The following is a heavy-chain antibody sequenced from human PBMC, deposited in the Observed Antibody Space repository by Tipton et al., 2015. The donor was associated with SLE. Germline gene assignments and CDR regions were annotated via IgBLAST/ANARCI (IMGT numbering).Heavy chain of an antibody. CDR2: IFHSGST. V-gene: IGHV4-59*07. Sequence: TLSLTCTVSGGSISSYYWSWIRQPPGKALEWIGYIFHSGSTNHNPSLKSRVTISVDTSKNQFSLKLNSVTAADTAVYFCARSAGYGSSWAHFDYWGQGTLVTVSS. J-gene: IGHJ4*02. CDR1: GGSISSYY. CDR3: ARSAGYGSSWAHFDY. D-gene: IGHD6-13*01.